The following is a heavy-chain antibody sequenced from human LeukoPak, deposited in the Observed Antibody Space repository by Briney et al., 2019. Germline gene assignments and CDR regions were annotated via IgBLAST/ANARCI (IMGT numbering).Heavy chain of an antibody. V-gene: IGHV3-74*01. CDR2: INSDGSST. Sequence: GGSLRLSCAASGFTFSRTWMYWVRQAPGKGLVWVSRINSDGSSTTYADSVKGRFTISRDNAKNTAYLQMNSLRGEDTAVYSCARDWHYAMDVWGQGTTVTVSS. CDR1: GFTFSRTW. CDR3: ARDWHYAMDV. J-gene: IGHJ6*02.